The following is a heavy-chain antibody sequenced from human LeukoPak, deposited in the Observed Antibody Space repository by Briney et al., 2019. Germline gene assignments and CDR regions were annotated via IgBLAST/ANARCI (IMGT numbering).Heavy chain of an antibody. CDR3: ARRRYYDSTGYLD. Sequence: SETLSLTCTISGDSISSSSYYWGWIRQPPEKGLEWISDIYYRGSTYYNPSLKSRVSISIDTSNNQFSLTLNSVTAADTALYFCARRRYYDSTGYLDWGQGTLVTVSS. CDR2: IYYRGST. J-gene: IGHJ1*01. V-gene: IGHV4-39*01. D-gene: IGHD3-22*01. CDR1: GDSISSSSYY.